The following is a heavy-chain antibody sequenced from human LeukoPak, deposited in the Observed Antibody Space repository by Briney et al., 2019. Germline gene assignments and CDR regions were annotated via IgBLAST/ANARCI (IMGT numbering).Heavy chain of an antibody. Sequence: SETLSLTCAVYGGSFSGYYWSWIRQPPGKGLEWIGEINHSGSTNYNPSLKSRVTISVDTSKNRFSLKLSSVTAADTAVYYCARDAMVITTNWFDPWGQGTLVTVSS. CDR1: GGSFSGYY. D-gene: IGHD3-22*01. CDR3: ARDAMVITTNWFDP. J-gene: IGHJ5*02. CDR2: INHSGST. V-gene: IGHV4-34*01.